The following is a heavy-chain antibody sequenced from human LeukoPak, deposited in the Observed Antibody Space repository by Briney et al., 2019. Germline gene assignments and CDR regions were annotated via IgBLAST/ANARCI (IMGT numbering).Heavy chain of an antibody. CDR1: GFTFSSYA. J-gene: IGHJ4*02. CDR2: IWYDGSNK. Sequence: PGGSLRLSCAASGFTFSSYAMSWVRQAPGKGLEWVAVIWYDGSNKYYADSVKGRFTISRDNSKNTLYLQMNSLRAEDTAVYYCARDRSSLYDSSGYFSFDYWGQGTLVTVSS. V-gene: IGHV3-33*08. D-gene: IGHD3-22*01. CDR3: ARDRSSLYDSSGYFSFDY.